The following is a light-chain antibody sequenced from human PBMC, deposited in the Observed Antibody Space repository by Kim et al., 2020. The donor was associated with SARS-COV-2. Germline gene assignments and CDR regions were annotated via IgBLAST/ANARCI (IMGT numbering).Light chain of an antibody. CDR3: HQFNSYPRS. J-gene: IGKJ1*01. Sequence: DIQLTQSPSFLSASVGDRVTITCRASQGINNYLAWYQQNPGKAPKLLIYGASTLQSGVPSRFSGSGSGTDFTLTISSLQPEEFATYSCHQFNSYPRSFGQGTKVDIK. V-gene: IGKV1-9*01. CDR2: GAS. CDR1: QGINNY.